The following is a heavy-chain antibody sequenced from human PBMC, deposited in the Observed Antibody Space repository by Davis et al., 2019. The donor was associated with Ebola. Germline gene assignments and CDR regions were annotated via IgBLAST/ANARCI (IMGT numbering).Heavy chain of an antibody. D-gene: IGHD3/OR15-3a*01. J-gene: IGHJ4*02. CDR1: GFTFRNYG. CDR3: AKEPFWTGYYDY. V-gene: IGHV3-30*18. Sequence: GESLKISCAASGFTFRNYGMHWVRQAPGKGLEWVGIISSDGSSIFYSESVKGRFTISRDNSKNTLYLQVVSLRVEDTAVYYCAKEPFWTGYYDYWGQGTLVTVSS. CDR2: ISSDGSSI.